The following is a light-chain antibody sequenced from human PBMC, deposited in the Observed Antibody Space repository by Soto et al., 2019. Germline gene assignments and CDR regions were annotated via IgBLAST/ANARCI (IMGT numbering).Light chain of an antibody. J-gene: IGKJ2*01. CDR1: QSISTE. Sequence: EIVMTQSPATPSLSPGERVTLSCRASQSISTELAWYQQKPGQPPRLLIYSASTRATGVPARFTGSGSGSEFTLTISGLQSEDFAVYYCQQGHNWPLTFGQGTRLEI. V-gene: IGKV3-15*01. CDR3: QQGHNWPLT. CDR2: SAS.